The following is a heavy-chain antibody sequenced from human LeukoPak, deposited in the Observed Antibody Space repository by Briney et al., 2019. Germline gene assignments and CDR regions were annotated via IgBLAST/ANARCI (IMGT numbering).Heavy chain of an antibody. Sequence: GGSLRLSCGASGFRFGDYGMNWVRQAPGKGLEWVSGINWNGGDTGYSDSVKGRFTISRDNANNSLYLQMNSLRADDTALYYCARHGYGDRCVDVWGKGTTVTVSS. CDR1: GFRFGDYG. V-gene: IGHV3-20*04. D-gene: IGHD4-17*01. J-gene: IGHJ6*04. CDR2: INWNGGDT. CDR3: ARHGYGDRCVDV.